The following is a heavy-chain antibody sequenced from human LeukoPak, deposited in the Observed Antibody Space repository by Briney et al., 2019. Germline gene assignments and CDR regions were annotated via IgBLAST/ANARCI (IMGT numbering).Heavy chain of an antibody. CDR3: ARSGQSNDGFDF. J-gene: IGHJ4*02. V-gene: IGHV3-23*01. CDR2: ISCAAITT. CDR1: GFTFNGYD. Sequence: GGSLRLSCAASGFTFNGYDMIWLRRAPGKGLECVSGISCAAITTYYADSVKGRFTISRDNSKNTLDLQMNSLRAKDTALYYGARSGQSNDGFDFWGQGTLVTVSS. D-gene: IGHD1-26*01.